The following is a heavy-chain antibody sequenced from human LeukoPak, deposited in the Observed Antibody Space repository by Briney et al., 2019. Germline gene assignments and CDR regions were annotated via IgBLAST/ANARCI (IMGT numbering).Heavy chain of an antibody. Sequence: PSETLSLTCTVSGASISSYFWSWLRRPAGKGLGWIGRIYSSGRTDYSPSLKSRVTMSVDTSKNQFSLKLSSVTAADTAVYYCARDGFRSNYGSLAFDIWGQGTMVTVSS. D-gene: IGHD4-11*01. J-gene: IGHJ3*02. V-gene: IGHV4-4*07. CDR3: ARDGFRSNYGSLAFDI. CDR2: IYSSGRT. CDR1: GASISSYF.